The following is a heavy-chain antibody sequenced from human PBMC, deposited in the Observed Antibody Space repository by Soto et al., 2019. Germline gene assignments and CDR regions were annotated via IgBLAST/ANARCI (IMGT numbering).Heavy chain of an antibody. D-gene: IGHD2-2*01. Sequence: ASVKVSCKAFGVTLSNYGISWVRQAPGQRLEWMGWINAGNGNTKYSQKFQGRVTITRDTSASTAYMELSSLRSEDTAVYYCARSMPPGVPATYIDYWGQGTLVTVSS. CDR1: GVTLSNYG. CDR3: ARSMPPGVPATYIDY. V-gene: IGHV1-3*01. J-gene: IGHJ4*02. CDR2: INAGNGNT.